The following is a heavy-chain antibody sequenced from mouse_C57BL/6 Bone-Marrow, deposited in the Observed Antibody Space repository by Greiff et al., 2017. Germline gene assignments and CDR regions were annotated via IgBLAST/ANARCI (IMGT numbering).Heavy chain of an antibody. CDR1: GYTFTDYN. D-gene: IGHD2-5*01. CDR2: INPNNGGT. J-gene: IGHJ4*01. CDR3: ARGLYYSNYRAMDY. V-gene: IGHV1-18*01. Sequence: DVQLQESGPELVKPGASVKIPCKASGYTFTDYNMDWVKQSPGKSLEWIGDINPNNGGTIYNQKFKGKATLTVDKSSSTAYMELRSLTSEDTAVYYCARGLYYSNYRAMDYWGQGTSVTVSS.